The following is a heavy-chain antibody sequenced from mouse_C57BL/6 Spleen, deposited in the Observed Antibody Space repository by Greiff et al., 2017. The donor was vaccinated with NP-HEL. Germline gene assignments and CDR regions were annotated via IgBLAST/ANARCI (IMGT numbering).Heavy chain of an antibody. CDR1: GYTFTDYY. D-gene: IGHD2-3*01. CDR3: ARGVYDGYPYAMDY. V-gene: IGHV1-19*01. CDR2: INPYNGGT. J-gene: IGHJ4*01. Sequence: EVKLMESGPVLVKPGASVKMSCKASGYTFTDYYMNWVKQSHGKSLEWIGVINPYNGGTSYNQKFKGKATLTVDKSSSTAYMELNSLTSEDSAVYYCARGVYDGYPYAMDYWGQGTSVTVSS.